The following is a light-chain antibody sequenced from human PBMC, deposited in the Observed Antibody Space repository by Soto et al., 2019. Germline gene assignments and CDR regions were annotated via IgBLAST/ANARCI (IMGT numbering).Light chain of an antibody. J-gene: IGKJ4*01. Sequence: EIVLTQSPATLSLSPGERATLSCRASQSVSSYLAWYQQKPGQAPRLLIYDASTRATDIPARFSGSGSGTEFTLTISSLQSEDFAVYYCQQYADWPLTFGGGTKVDIK. CDR2: DAS. CDR1: QSVSSY. CDR3: QQYADWPLT. V-gene: IGKV3D-15*01.